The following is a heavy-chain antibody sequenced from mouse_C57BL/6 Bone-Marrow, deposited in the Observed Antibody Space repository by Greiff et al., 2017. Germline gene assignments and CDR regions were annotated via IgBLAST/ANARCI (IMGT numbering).Heavy chain of an antibody. J-gene: IGHJ1*03. CDR3: TLITTVRYWYFGV. CDR1: GFNIKDYY. Sequence: EVKLLESGAELVRPGASVKLSCTASGFNIKDYYMHWVKQRPEQGLEWIGWIDPENGDTEYASKFQGKATITADTSSNTAYLQLSSLTAENTAVYCCTLITTVRYWYFGVWGTGTTVTVAS. D-gene: IGHD1-1*01. V-gene: IGHV14-4*01. CDR2: IDPENGDT.